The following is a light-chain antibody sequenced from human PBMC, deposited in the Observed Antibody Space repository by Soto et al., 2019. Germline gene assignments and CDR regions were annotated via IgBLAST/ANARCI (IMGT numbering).Light chain of an antibody. CDR2: GAS. J-gene: IGKJ3*01. Sequence: EIVLTQSPGTLSLSPGERATLSCRASQSVSSSYLAWYQQKPGQAPRLLIYGASSRATGIPDRFSGSGSGPDFTLTISRLEPEDFAVYYCQQYGSPPLFTFGPGTKVDIK. CDR3: QQYGSPPLFT. CDR1: QSVSSSY. V-gene: IGKV3-20*01.